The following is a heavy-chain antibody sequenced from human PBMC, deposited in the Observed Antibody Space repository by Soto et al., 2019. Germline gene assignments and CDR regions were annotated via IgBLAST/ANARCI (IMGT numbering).Heavy chain of an antibody. V-gene: IGHV3-30-3*01. CDR2: ISYDGSNK. Sequence: QVQLVESGGGVVQPGRSLRLSCAASGFTFSSYAMHWVRQAPGKGLEWVAVISYDGSNKYYADSVKGRFTISRDNSKNTLYVQMNSLRAEDTAVYYCERESEQWLNNRAEYFQHWGQGTLVTVSS. CDR3: ERESEQWLNNRAEYFQH. CDR1: GFTFSSYA. D-gene: IGHD6-19*01. J-gene: IGHJ1*01.